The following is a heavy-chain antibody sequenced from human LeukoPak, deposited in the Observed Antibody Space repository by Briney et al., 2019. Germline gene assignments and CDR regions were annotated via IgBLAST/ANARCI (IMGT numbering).Heavy chain of an antibody. CDR2: IKQDGSEK. J-gene: IGHJ5*02. D-gene: IGHD2-2*01. CDR1: GFTFSSYW. Sequence: GGSLRLSCAASGFTFSSYWMSWVRQAPGKGLEWVANIKQDGSEKYYVDSVKGRFTISRDNAKNTLYLQMNSLRAEDTAVYYCAKRTCSSTSCPNWFDPWGQGTLVTVSS. CDR3: AKRTCSSTSCPNWFDP. V-gene: IGHV3-7*03.